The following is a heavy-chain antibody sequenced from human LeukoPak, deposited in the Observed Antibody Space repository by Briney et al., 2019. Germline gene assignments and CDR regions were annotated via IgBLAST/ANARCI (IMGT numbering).Heavy chain of an antibody. CDR1: GFTFSSYS. D-gene: IGHD2-2*01. J-gene: IGHJ1*01. V-gene: IGHV3-48*01. CDR2: ISSSTSTI. Sequence: GGSLRLSCAASGFTFSSYSMNWVRQAPGKGMEWVSYISSSTSTIYYADSVKSLFTISRDNAKNSLYLQMNSLRAEDTAVYYCARDGYCSSTSCPKYFQHWGQGTLVTVSS. CDR3: ARDGYCSSTSCPKYFQH.